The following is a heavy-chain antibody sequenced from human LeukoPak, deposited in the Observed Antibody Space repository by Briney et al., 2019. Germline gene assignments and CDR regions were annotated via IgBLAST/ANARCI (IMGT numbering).Heavy chain of an antibody. J-gene: IGHJ4*02. CDR2: MGGSGDSP. Sequence: PGGSLRLSCKASGFTFSSYAMTWVRQAPGKGLEWVSAMGGSGDSPKYAYSVKGRFTMSRDSSRNSVYLQMNRLRPDDTAVYYCARDWSADYWGQGTLVTVSS. CDR3: ARDWSADY. CDR1: GFTFSSYA. V-gene: IGHV3-23*01.